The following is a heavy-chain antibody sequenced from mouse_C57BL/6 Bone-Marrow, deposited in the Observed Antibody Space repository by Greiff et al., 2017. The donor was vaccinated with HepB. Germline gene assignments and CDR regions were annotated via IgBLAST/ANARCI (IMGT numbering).Heavy chain of an antibody. D-gene: IGHD3-2*02. V-gene: IGHV1-26*01. CDR3: ARSGTAQAY. CDR2: INPNNGGT. J-gene: IGHJ3*01. CDR1: GYTFTDYY. Sequence: VQLQQSGPELVKPGASVKISCKASGYTFTDYYMNWVKQSHGKSLEWIGDINPNNGGTSYNQKFKGKATLTVDKSSSTAYMELRSLTSEDSAVYYCARSGTAQAYWGQGTLVTVSA.